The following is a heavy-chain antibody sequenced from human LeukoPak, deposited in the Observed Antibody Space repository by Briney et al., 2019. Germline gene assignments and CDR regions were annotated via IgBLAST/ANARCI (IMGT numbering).Heavy chain of an antibody. Sequence: GGSLRLSCAASGFTVSSNYMSWVRQAPGKGLEWVSVIYSGGSTYYADSVRGRFTISRDNSKNTLYLQMNSLRAEDTAVYYCARGFIGFSFGYWGQGTLVTVSS. CDR2: IYSGGST. CDR3: ARGFIGFSFGY. CDR1: GFTVSSNY. V-gene: IGHV3-66*01. D-gene: IGHD1-26*01. J-gene: IGHJ4*02.